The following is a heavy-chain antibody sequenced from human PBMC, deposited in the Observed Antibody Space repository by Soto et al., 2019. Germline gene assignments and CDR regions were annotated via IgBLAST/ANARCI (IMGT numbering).Heavy chain of an antibody. CDR2: IYYSGST. J-gene: IGHJ5*02. D-gene: IGHD2-8*01. V-gene: IGHV4-39*07. CDR3: ARESRGYCTNGVCYQGWFDP. CDR1: GGSISSSSYY. Sequence: SETLSLTCTVSGGSISSSSYYWGWIRQPPGKGLEWIGNIYYSGSTYYNPSLKSRVTISVDTSKNQFSLKLSSVTAADTAVYYCARESRGYCTNGVCYQGWFDPWGQGTLVTVSS.